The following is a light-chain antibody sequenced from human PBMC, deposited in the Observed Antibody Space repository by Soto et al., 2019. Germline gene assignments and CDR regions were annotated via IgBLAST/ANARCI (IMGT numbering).Light chain of an antibody. CDR3: MQALQTPLT. Sequence: DIVMTQSPLSLPVTPGEPASISCRSSQSLLHSNGYSYLDWYLQKPGQSPQLLIYLVHSRASGVPRRFSGRGAGTDFTLKISSVEAEDVGVYFYMQALQTPLTFGGGTKVEIK. J-gene: IGKJ4*01. CDR2: LVH. CDR1: QSLLHSNGYSY. V-gene: IGKV2-28*01.